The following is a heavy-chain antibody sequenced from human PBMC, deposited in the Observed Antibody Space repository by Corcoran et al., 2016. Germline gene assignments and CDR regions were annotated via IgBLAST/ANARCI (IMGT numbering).Heavy chain of an antibody. CDR2: INPNSGGT. J-gene: IGHJ4*02. CDR3: ARTFYDCWSAYCFDY. CDR1: GYTFTDYY. Sequence: QVQLVQSGAEVKKPGASVKVSCKASGYTFTDYYIHWLRQAPGPGLEWMGWINPNSGGTNYAQKFQGRVTRTRDTSISTAYMELSSLSSDDTAVYYCARTFYDCWSAYCFDYWGQGTLVTVSS. V-gene: IGHV1-2*02. D-gene: IGHD3-3*01.